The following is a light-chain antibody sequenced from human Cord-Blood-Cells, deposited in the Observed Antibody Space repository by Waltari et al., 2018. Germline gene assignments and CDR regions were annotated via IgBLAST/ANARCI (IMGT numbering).Light chain of an antibody. CDR2: MNN. CDR1: SSNIGSNY. V-gene: IGLV1-47*01. Sequence: QSVLTQPPSASGTPGQRVTISCSGSSSNIGSNYVYWYQQLQGTAPKLLIDMNNQRPSVVPDRFSGSKSGTSASLAISGLRSEDDADYYCAAWDDILSGRVFGGGTKLTVL. CDR3: AAWDDILSGRV. J-gene: IGLJ3*02.